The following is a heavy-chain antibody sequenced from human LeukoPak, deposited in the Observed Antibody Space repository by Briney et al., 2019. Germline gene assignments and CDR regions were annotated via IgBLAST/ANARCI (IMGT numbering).Heavy chain of an antibody. Sequence: GGTLRLSCAASGFTFSSCGMNWVRQAPGKGLEWVSSISGSGGSTYYADSVKGRFTISRDNSKNTLYLQVNSLRAEDTAVYYCAKDRLVGAVVTGRWFDPWGQGTLVTVSS. V-gene: IGHV3-23*01. CDR3: AKDRLVGAVVTGRWFDP. D-gene: IGHD3-9*01. CDR1: GFTFSSCG. CDR2: ISGSGGST. J-gene: IGHJ5*02.